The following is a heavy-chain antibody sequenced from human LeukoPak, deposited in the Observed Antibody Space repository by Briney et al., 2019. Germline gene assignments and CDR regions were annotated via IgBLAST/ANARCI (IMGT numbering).Heavy chain of an antibody. J-gene: IGHJ4*02. Sequence: GASVKVSCKVSGYTLTELSMHWVRQAPGKGLEWMGGFDPEDGETIYAQKFQGRVTMTEDTSTDTAYMELSSLRSEDTAVYYCATAVARTRRVSRAFDYWGQGTLVTVSS. CDR3: ATAVARTRRVSRAFDY. D-gene: IGHD6-19*01. CDR2: FDPEDGET. CDR1: GYTLTELS. V-gene: IGHV1-24*01.